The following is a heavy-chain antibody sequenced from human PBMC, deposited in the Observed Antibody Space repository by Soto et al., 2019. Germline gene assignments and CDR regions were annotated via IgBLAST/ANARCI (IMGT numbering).Heavy chain of an antibody. Sequence: QVQLQESGPGLVKPSGTLSLTCAVSGGSISSSNWWSWVRQPPGKGLEWIGEIYHSGSTNYNPSLNSRVTISVDKSQTPFSLKLSSVTAADTAVYYCARQGLAGTDAFDIWGQGTMVTVSS. CDR1: GGSISSSNW. J-gene: IGHJ3*02. CDR2: IYHSGST. D-gene: IGHD3-3*02. CDR3: ARQGLAGTDAFDI. V-gene: IGHV4-4*02.